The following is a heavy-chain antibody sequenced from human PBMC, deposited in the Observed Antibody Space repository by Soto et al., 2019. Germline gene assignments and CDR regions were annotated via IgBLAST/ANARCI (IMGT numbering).Heavy chain of an antibody. CDR3: AKDRGDFWSGYTYYYYMDV. V-gene: IGHV3-23*01. CDR2: ISGSGGST. Sequence: GGSLRLSCAASGFTFSSYAMSWVRQAPGKGLEWVSAISGSGGSTYYADSVKGRFTISRDNSKNTLYLQMNSLRAEDTAVYYCAKDRGDFWSGYTYYYYMDVWGKGTTVTVSS. D-gene: IGHD3-3*01. J-gene: IGHJ6*03. CDR1: GFTFSSYA.